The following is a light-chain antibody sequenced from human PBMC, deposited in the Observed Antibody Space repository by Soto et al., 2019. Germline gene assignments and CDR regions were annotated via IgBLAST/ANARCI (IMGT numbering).Light chain of an antibody. Sequence: EIVLTQSPGTLSLSPGERATLSCRASQSVSNNYLAWYQQKPGQAPRLLIHAASSRATGIPDRFSGSGSGTDFSLTISTLEPEDFAVYYCQQHFGSPFTFGPGTKVEI. CDR2: AAS. CDR1: QSVSNNY. V-gene: IGKV3-20*01. CDR3: QQHFGSPFT. J-gene: IGKJ3*01.